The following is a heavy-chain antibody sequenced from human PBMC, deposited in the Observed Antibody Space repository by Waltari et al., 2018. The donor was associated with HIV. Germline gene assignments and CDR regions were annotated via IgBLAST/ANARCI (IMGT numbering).Heavy chain of an antibody. CDR2: INPNSGGT. J-gene: IGHJ6*02. CDR1: GYTFTGYY. D-gene: IGHD1-26*01. Sequence: QVQLVQSGAEVKKPGASVKVSCKASGYTFTGYYMHWVRQAPGQGLEWMGWINPNSGGTNYAQKFQGRVTMTRDTSISTAYMELSRLRSDDTAVYYCARDMGATHYYYGMDVWGQGTTVTVSS. CDR3: ARDMGATHYYYGMDV. V-gene: IGHV1-2*02.